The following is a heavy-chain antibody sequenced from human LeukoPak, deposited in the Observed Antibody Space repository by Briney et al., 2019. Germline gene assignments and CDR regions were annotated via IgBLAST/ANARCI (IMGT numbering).Heavy chain of an antibody. CDR2: ISGYNGNT. Sequence: GASVKVSCKASGYSVTSYGFTWVRQAPGQGLEWMGWISGYNGNTIYAQKLHGRVTMTTDTSTSTAYMELRSLRSDDTAVYYCARDADFRGAQIDYWGQGTLVTVSS. CDR3: ARDADFRGAQIDY. D-gene: IGHD3-10*01. CDR1: GYSVTSYG. J-gene: IGHJ4*02. V-gene: IGHV1-18*01.